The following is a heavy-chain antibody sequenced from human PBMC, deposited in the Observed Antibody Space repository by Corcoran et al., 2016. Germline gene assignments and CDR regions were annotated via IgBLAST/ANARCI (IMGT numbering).Heavy chain of an antibody. Sequence: QVQLQQWGAGLLKPSETLSLTCDVYGWSFSGYYWNWIRQPPGKGLEWIGEINHSGSTNYNPSLKSRVTISVDTSKNQFSLKLSSVTAADTAVEYWARGPPTVTRAASHLPRVEYYFDYWGQGTLVTVSS. J-gene: IGHJ4*02. D-gene: IGHD4-17*01. CDR2: INHSGST. CDR1: GWSFSGYY. V-gene: IGHV4-34*01. CDR3: ARGPPTVTRAASHLPRVEYYFDY.